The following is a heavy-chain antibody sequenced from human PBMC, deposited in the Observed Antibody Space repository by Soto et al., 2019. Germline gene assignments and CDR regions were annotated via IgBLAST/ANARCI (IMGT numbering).Heavy chain of an antibody. Sequence: QVQLVQSGAEVKKPGASVKVSCKASGYTFTSYYMHWVRQAPGQGLEWMGIINPSGGSTSYAQKFQGRVXXTXDXXTSTVYMELSSLRSEDTAVYYCAREASYSGYDFDYWGQGTLVTVSS. CDR2: INPSGGST. CDR3: AREASYSGYDFDY. J-gene: IGHJ4*02. D-gene: IGHD5-12*01. V-gene: IGHV1-46*01. CDR1: GYTFTSYY.